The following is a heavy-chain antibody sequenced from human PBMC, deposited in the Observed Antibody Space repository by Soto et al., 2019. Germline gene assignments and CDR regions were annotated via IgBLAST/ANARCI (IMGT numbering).Heavy chain of an antibody. D-gene: IGHD1-26*01. J-gene: IGHJ4*02. V-gene: IGHV4-59*01. CDR2: IYYSGST. Sequence: SETLSLTCSVSDGSISSYYWSWIRQPPGKGLEWIGHIYYSGSTNYNPSLKSRVTISVDTSKNEISLKLSSVTAADTAVYYCARGLYSGTSPPRYWGQGTLVPVSS. CDR1: DGSISSYY. CDR3: ARGLYSGTSPPRY.